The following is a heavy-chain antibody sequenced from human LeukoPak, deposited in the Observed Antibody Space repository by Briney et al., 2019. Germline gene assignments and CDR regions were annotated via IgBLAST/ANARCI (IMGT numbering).Heavy chain of an antibody. D-gene: IGHD5-12*01. CDR2: IYYSGST. CDR1: GGSISSYY. J-gene: IGHJ6*02. V-gene: IGHV4-59*08. CDR3: ARLIVATQYYYYGMDV. Sequence: SETLSLTCTVSGGSISSYYWSWIRQPPGKGLEWIGYIYYSGSTNYNPSLKSRVTISVDTSKNQFSLKLSSVTAAGTAVYYCARLIVATQYYYYGMDVWGQGTTVTVSS.